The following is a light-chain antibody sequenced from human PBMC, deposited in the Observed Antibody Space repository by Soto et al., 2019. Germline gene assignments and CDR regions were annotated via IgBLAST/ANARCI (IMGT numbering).Light chain of an antibody. V-gene: IGKV4-1*01. CDR3: QQYESTPPT. CDR2: WAS. CDR1: QSVLYSSNNKNY. Sequence: DIVMTQSPDSLAVSLGERATINCKSSQSVLYSSNNKNYLAWYQQRPGQPPKLLIYWASTRESGVPDRFSGSGSGTDFTLTITSLPAEDAAVYYCQQYESTPPTFGQGTKLEIK. J-gene: IGKJ2*01.